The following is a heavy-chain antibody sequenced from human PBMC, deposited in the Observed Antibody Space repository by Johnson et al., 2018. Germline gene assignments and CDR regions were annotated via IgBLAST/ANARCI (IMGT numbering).Heavy chain of an antibody. CDR2: ISYDGSNK. V-gene: IGHV3-30-3*01. Sequence: QVQLVQSGGGVVQPGRSLRLSCAASGFTFSSYAMHWVRQAPGKGLEWVAVISYDGSNKYYADSVKGRFTISRDNSKNTLYLQMNSLRAEDTAVYYCARVRWPGAPDAFDIWGQGTMVTVSS. CDR1: GFTFSSYA. J-gene: IGHJ3*02. D-gene: IGHD1-26*01. CDR3: ARVRWPGAPDAFDI.